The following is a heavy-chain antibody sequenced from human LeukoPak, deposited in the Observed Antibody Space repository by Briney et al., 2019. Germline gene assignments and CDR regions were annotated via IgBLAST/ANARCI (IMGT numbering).Heavy chain of an antibody. V-gene: IGHV3-30*02. J-gene: IGHJ6*03. D-gene: IGHD5-24*01. CDR1: GFTFSSYG. CDR3: AKDRDEGLFYYYYMDV. CDR2: IRYDGSNK. Sequence: GSLRLSCAASGFTFSSYGMHWVRQAPGKGLEWVAFIRYDGSNKYYAGSVKGRFTISRDNSKNTLYLQMTSLRAEDTAVYYCAKDRDEGLFYYYYMDVWGKGTTVTISS.